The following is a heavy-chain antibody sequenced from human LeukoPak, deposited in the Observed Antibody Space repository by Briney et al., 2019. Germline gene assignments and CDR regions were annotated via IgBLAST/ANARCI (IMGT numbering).Heavy chain of an antibody. CDR3: AKDPNGDYVGAFNM. CDR1: GFTFAKYA. CDR2: TRGSGHTT. V-gene: IGHV3-23*01. D-gene: IGHD4-17*01. Sequence: GGSLRLSCAASGFTFAKYAITWIRQAPGKGLEWVSSTRGSGHTTYYADSVQGRFTISRDNSKNTLFLQMNSLRAEDTAIYHCAKDPNGDYVGAFNMWGQGTMVTVSS. J-gene: IGHJ3*02.